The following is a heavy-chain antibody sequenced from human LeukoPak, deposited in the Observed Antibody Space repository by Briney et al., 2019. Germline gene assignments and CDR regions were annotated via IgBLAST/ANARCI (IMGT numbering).Heavy chain of an antibody. V-gene: IGHV4-34*01. Sequence: SETLSLTCAVYGGSFSGYYWSWIRQPPGKGLEWIGEINHSGSTNYNPSLKSRVTISVDTSKNQFSLKLSSVTAADTAVYYCASGGLTTFDYWGQGTLVTVPS. D-gene: IGHD4/OR15-4a*01. CDR1: GGSFSGYY. J-gene: IGHJ4*02. CDR2: INHSGST. CDR3: ASGGLTTFDY.